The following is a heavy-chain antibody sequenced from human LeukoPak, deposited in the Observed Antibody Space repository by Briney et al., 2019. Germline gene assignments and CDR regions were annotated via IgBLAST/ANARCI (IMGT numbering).Heavy chain of an antibody. D-gene: IGHD1-26*01. CDR2: ISSSSSSI. CDR1: GFTFSSYS. J-gene: IGHJ4*02. CDR3: ARDLVSGRYFTSFGH. Sequence: GGSLRLSCAVSGFTFSSYSVNWVRQAPGKGLEWVSYISSSSSSIYYADSVRGRFTISRDNAKNSLYLQMNSLRDEDTAVYYCARDLVSGRYFTSFGHWGQGTLVTVSS. V-gene: IGHV3-48*02.